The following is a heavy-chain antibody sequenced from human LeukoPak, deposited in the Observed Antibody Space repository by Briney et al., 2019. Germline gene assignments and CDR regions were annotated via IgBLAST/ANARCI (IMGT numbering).Heavy chain of an antibody. CDR2: IYYSGST. Sequence: PSETLSLTCAVSGYSISSGYYWGWIRQPPGKGLEWIGYIYYSGSTNYNPSLKSRVTISVDTSKNQFSLKLSSVTAADTAVYYCASSYGDAYFDYWGQGTLVTVSS. D-gene: IGHD4-17*01. J-gene: IGHJ4*02. V-gene: IGHV4-61*01. CDR3: ASSYGDAYFDY. CDR1: GYSISSGYY.